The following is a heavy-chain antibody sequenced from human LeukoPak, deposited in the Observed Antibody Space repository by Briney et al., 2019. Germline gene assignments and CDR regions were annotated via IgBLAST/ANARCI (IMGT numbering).Heavy chain of an antibody. CDR2: ISGGNSYI. CDR1: GFTFSNYS. J-gene: IGHJ3*02. Sequence: GGSLRLSCVASGFTFSNYSMNWVRQAPGKGLEWVSSISGGNSYIYYADSVRGRFTISRDNAKNSLYLQMSGPRAEDTAVYYCARDSNPMTTRDPNGFDIWGQGTIVTVSS. V-gene: IGHV3-21*01. D-gene: IGHD4-11*01. CDR3: ARDSNPMTTRDPNGFDI.